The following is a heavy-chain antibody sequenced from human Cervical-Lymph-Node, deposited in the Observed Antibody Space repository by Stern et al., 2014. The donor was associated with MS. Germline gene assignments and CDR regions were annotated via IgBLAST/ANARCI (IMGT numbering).Heavy chain of an antibody. D-gene: IGHD2-2*02. J-gene: IGHJ6*02. V-gene: IGHV3-74*02. CDR3: ARVGYCSSTSCNTGYGMDV. Sequence: EVQLVQSGGGLVQPGGSLRLSCAASGFTFSSYWMYWVRQAPGKGLVWVSRINSDGSGTSYADSVKGRFTISRDNAKNTLYLQMNSLRAEDTAVYYCARVGYCSSTSCNTGYGMDVWGQGTTVTVSS. CDR2: INSDGSGT. CDR1: GFTFSSYW.